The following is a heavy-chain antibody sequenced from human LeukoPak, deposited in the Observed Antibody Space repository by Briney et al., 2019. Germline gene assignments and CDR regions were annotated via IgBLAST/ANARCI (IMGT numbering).Heavy chain of an antibody. CDR3: ARGHYYGSGSFDVLDI. D-gene: IGHD3-10*01. J-gene: IGHJ3*02. CDR2: INPIFATG. CDR1: GGTFSSYA. Sequence: SVKVSCKASGGTFSSYAISWVRQAPGQGLEWMGGINPIFATGNFAQKFQGRVTITADKSTSTAYMKLNSLKSEDTAVYYCARGHYYGSGSFDVLDIWGQGTMVTVSS. V-gene: IGHV1-69*06.